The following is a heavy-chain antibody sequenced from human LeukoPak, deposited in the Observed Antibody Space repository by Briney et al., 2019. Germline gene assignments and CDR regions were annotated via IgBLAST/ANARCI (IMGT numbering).Heavy chain of an antibody. D-gene: IGHD6-6*01. CDR3: GAIAARRFY. V-gene: IGHV4-39*07. CDR1: GGSISSSSYY. CDR2: IYYSGST. Sequence: SETLSLTCTVSGGSISSSSYYWGWIRQPPGKGLEWIGSIYYSGSTYYNPSLKSRVTISVDTSKNQFSLKLSSVTAADTAVYYCGAIAARRFYCGQGTLVTVSS. J-gene: IGHJ4*02.